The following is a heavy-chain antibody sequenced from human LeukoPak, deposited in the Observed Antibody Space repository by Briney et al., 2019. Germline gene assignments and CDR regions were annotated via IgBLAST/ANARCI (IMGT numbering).Heavy chain of an antibody. V-gene: IGHV3-11*04. CDR2: ISSSGSTI. CDR1: GFTFSDYY. D-gene: IGHD3-22*01. Sequence: PGGSLRLSCAASGFTFSDYYMSWIRQAPGKGLEWVSYISSSGSTIYYADSVKGRFTISRDNAKNSLYLQMNSLRAEDTAVYYCAREAGDTMIVVGPYYMDVWGKGTTVTISS. J-gene: IGHJ6*03. CDR3: AREAGDTMIVVGPYYMDV.